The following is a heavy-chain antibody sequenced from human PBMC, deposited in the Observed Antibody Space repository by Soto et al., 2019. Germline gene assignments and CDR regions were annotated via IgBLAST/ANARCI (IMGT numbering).Heavy chain of an antibody. CDR3: ARGGGTWELWATVSPHDH. CDR2: ISYDGSEK. V-gene: IGHV3-30-3*01. CDR1: GFTFSSYA. J-gene: IGHJ4*02. D-gene: IGHD1-26*01. Sequence: QVQLVESGGGVVQPGRSLRLSCAASGFTFSSYAMHWVRQAPGKGLEWVAVISYDGSEKYYADSVKGRFTISRDNSKNTLYLQMNSLRSEDTAVYSCARGGGTWELWATVSPHDHWGQGTLVTVSS.